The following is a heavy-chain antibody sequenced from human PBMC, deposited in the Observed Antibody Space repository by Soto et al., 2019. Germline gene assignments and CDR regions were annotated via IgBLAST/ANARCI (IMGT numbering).Heavy chain of an antibody. Sequence: QVQLQESGPGLVKPSQTLSLTCTVSGGSISSGGYDWSWIRQHPGKGLEWIGYIYYSGSTYYNPSLKSRVTISVDTSKNQFSLKLSSVTAADTAVYYCARECGGDCYLDYWGQGTLVTVSS. CDR1: GGSISSGGYD. D-gene: IGHD2-21*02. V-gene: IGHV4-31*03. J-gene: IGHJ4*02. CDR3: ARECGGDCYLDY. CDR2: IYYSGST.